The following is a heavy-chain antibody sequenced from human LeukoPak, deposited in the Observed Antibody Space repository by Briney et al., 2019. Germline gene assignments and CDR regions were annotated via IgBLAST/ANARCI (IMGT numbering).Heavy chain of an antibody. CDR2: ISGSGSST. D-gene: IGHD3-10*01. CDR1: GFTFSSYA. CDR3: AKRGFGYYFDY. Sequence: GGSLRLSCAASGFTFSSYAMSWVRQAPGKGLEWVSAISGSGSSTYYADSVKGRFAISRDNSKNTLYLQMNSLRADDTAVYYCAKRGFGYYFDYWGQGTLVTVSS. V-gene: IGHV3-23*01. J-gene: IGHJ4*02.